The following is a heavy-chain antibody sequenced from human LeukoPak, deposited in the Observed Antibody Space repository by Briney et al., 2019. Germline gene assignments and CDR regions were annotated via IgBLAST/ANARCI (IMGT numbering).Heavy chain of an antibody. J-gene: IGHJ4*02. CDR2: IYYSGST. CDR3: ATRFRNGKDGTYYFDY. Sequence: PSETLSLTCTVSVGSISSSSYYWGWIRQPPGKGLEWIGSIYYSGSTYYNPSLKSRVTISVDTSKNQFSLKLSCVTAAETAVYYCATRFRNGKDGTYYFDYWGQGTPVTVSS. D-gene: IGHD1-1*01. V-gene: IGHV4-39*01. CDR1: VGSISSSSYY.